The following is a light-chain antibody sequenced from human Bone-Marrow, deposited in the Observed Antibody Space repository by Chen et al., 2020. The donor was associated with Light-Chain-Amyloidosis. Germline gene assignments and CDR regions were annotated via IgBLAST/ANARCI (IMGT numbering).Light chain of an antibody. J-gene: IGLJ1*01. Sequence: QSPLTQPASVSVSPGQSITLSCTGTSSDVGGDNHVSWYQQHPDKAPKLMIYEVTNRPSWVPDRFSGSKSDNTASLTISGLQTEDEADYFCSSYTITNTLVFGSGTRVTVL. V-gene: IGLV2-14*01. CDR1: SSDVGGDNH. CDR3: SSYTITNTLV. CDR2: EVT.